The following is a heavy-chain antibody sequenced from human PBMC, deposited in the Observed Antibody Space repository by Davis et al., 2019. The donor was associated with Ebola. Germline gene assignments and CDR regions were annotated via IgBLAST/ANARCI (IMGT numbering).Heavy chain of an antibody. D-gene: IGHD6-13*01. V-gene: IGHV3-30*04. J-gene: IGHJ4*02. CDR3: ARAEHMAAAGTGYYFDY. Sequence: GESLKISCAASGFTFSSYAMHWVRQAPGKGLEWVAVISYDGSNKYYADSVKGRFTISRDNSKNTLYLQMNSLRAEDTAVYYCARAEHMAAAGTGYYFDYWGQGTLVTVSS. CDR1: GFTFSSYA. CDR2: ISYDGSNK.